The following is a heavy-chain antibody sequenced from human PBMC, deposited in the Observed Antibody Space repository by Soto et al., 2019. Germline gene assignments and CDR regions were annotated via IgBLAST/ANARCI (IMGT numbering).Heavy chain of an antibody. CDR1: GYSFTSYW. Sequence: GESLKISCKGSGYSFTSYWISWVRQMPGKGLEWMGRIDPSDSYTNYSPSFQGHVTISADKSISTAYLQWSSLKASDTAMYYCAGPDMVRGVIAPPYYYGMDVWGQGTTVTVS. V-gene: IGHV5-10-1*01. J-gene: IGHJ6*02. CDR3: AGPDMVRGVIAPPYYYGMDV. D-gene: IGHD3-10*01. CDR2: IDPSDSYT.